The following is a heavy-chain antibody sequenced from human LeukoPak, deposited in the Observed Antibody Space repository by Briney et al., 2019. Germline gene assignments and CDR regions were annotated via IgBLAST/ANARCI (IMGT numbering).Heavy chain of an antibody. Sequence: SVKVSCKASGDTFNSSGITWARQAPGQGLEWMGRIIPIVDITNYAQKFQGRVTITADKSTTTVSMELSSLRSEDTAVYYCARALPSELLNYWGQGTLVSVSS. D-gene: IGHD1-7*01. CDR1: GDTFNSSG. CDR2: IIPIVDIT. V-gene: IGHV1-69*04. CDR3: ARALPSELLNY. J-gene: IGHJ4*02.